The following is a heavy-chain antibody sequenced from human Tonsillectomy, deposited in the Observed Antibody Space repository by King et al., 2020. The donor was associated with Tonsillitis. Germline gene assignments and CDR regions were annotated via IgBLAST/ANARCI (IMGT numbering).Heavy chain of an antibody. J-gene: IGHJ6*02. V-gene: IGHV3-7*03. Sequence: VQLVESGGGLVQPGGSLRLSCAASGFTFSSYWMSWVRQAPGKGLEWVANIKQDGSEKYYVDSVKGRFTISRDNAKNSLYLQMNSLRAEDTAVYYCARGQLWNYYGIDVWGQGTTVTVSS. CDR3: ARGQLWNYYGIDV. CDR1: GFTFSSYW. D-gene: IGHD5-18*01. CDR2: IKQDGSEK.